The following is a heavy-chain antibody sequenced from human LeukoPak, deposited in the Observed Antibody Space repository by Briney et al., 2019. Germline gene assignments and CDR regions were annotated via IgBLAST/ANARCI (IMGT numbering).Heavy chain of an antibody. J-gene: IGHJ3*02. V-gene: IGHV3-74*01. CDR1: GFTFSSYW. D-gene: IGHD2-2*01. Sequence: GGSLRLSCAASGFTFSSYWMHWVRQVPGKGLMWVSRIKTDGSSTSYADSVKGRFTISRDNAKNTLYLQMNSLRAEDTAVYYCAKDRAIRYCSSTSCHDAFDIWGQGTMVTVSS. CDR2: IKTDGSST. CDR3: AKDRAIRYCSSTSCHDAFDI.